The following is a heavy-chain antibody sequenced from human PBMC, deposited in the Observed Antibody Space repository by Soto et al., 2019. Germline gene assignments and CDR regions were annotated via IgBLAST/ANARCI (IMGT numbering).Heavy chain of an antibody. CDR1: GYTFPSYD. V-gene: IGHV1-8*01. J-gene: IGHJ6*02. CDR3: ARIYSSGWYLVFSVGHYAMDV. Sequence: ASVKVSCKASGYTFPSYDIHWLGQATGRGVEWMGWMNPNSGNTDYAQKFQGRATMTRNTSISTDYMELSSLRSEDTAVYYCARIYSSGWYLVFSVGHYAMDVWGQGTTVTVSS. D-gene: IGHD6-19*01. CDR2: MNPNSGNT.